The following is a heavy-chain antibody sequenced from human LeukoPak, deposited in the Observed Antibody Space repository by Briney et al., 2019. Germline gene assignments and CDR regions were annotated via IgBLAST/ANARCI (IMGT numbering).Heavy chain of an antibody. D-gene: IGHD4-23*01. CDR1: GYSFTSYW. CDR2: IYPGDSDT. J-gene: IGHJ6*02. V-gene: IGHV5-51*01. Sequence: GESLKISCKGSGYSFTSYWIGWVRQMPGKGLEWMGIIYPGDSDTRYSPSFQGQVTISADKSISTAYLQWSSLKASDTATYYCARVGGNGGRYYYYGMDVWGQGTTVTVSS. CDR3: ARVGGNGGRYYYYGMDV.